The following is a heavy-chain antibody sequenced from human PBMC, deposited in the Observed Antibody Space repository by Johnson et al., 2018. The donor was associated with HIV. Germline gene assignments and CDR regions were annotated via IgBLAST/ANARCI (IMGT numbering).Heavy chain of an antibody. V-gene: IGHV3-11*01. Sequence: QVQLVESGGGLVKPGGSLRLSCAASGFTFSDYYMSWIRQAPGKGLEWVSYISSSGSTIYYADSVKGRFTISRDNAKNSLYMQMNSLRAEDTALYYFAKGIMITFGGVIVKPHAFDIWGQGTMVTVSS. D-gene: IGHD3-16*02. J-gene: IGHJ3*02. CDR1: GFTFSDYY. CDR2: ISSSGSTI. CDR3: AKGIMITFGGVIVKPHAFDI.